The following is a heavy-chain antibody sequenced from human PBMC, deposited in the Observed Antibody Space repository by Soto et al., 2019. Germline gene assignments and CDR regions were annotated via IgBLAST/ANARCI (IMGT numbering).Heavy chain of an antibody. J-gene: IGHJ3*01. CDR2: IHSDGSST. Sequence: EVQLVESGGGLVRPGGSLRLSWAASGFTFSYYWMHWVRQAPGKGLVLVSRIHSDGSSTTYADFVKGRFIISRDNARNTVDLQMNSVRVEDTAVYYCARGDRGAFDLWGQGTVVTVSS. CDR1: GFTFSYYW. V-gene: IGHV3-74*01. D-gene: IGHD1-26*01. CDR3: ARGDRGAFDL.